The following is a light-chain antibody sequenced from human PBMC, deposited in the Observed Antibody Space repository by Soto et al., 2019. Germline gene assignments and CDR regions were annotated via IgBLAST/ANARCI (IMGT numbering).Light chain of an antibody. CDR2: KAS. CDR3: QQYNSFRA. Sequence: DIQMTQSPSTLSASVGDRVIITCRASQSISTWLAWHQQKPGKAPKLLISKASSLESGVPSRFSGSGSGTEFPLTISSLQPDDFATYYCQQYNSFRAFGQGTKVEIK. J-gene: IGKJ1*01. V-gene: IGKV1-5*03. CDR1: QSISTW.